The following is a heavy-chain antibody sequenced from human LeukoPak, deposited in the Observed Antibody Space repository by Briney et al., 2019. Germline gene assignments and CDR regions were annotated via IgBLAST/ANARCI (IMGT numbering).Heavy chain of an antibody. D-gene: IGHD2-21*01. CDR3: AKDLRGRGDSYYFDY. V-gene: IGHV3-23*01. J-gene: IGHJ4*02. CDR2: ISGSGDRK. Sequence: PGGSLGLSCAASGFTFSSYAMSWVRQAPGKGLEWVSAISGSGDRKYYADSVKGRFTISRDNSKNTLYLQMNSLRAEDTAVYYCAKDLRGRGDSYYFDYWGQGTLVTVSS. CDR1: GFTFSSYA.